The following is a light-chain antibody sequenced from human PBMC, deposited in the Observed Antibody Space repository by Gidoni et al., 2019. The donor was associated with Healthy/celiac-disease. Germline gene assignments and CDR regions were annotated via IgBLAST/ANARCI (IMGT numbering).Light chain of an antibody. CDR3: QQYNSEPWT. CDR1: QSISSW. Sequence: DIQMTQSPSTLSASVGDRVTITCRASQSISSWLDWYQQKPGKAPKLLIYDASSLESGVPSRFSGSGSGTEFTLTISSLQPDDFATYYCQQYNSEPWTFGQGTKVEIK. V-gene: IGKV1-5*01. J-gene: IGKJ1*01. CDR2: DAS.